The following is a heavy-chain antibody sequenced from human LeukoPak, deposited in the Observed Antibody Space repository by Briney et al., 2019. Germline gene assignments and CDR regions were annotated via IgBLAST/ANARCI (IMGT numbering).Heavy chain of an antibody. CDR3: ARNKAITAFFGMDV. J-gene: IGHJ6*02. V-gene: IGHV3-30*03. CDR2: IAYGGTYK. CDR1: GFTFSDYA. D-gene: IGHD2/OR15-2a*01. Sequence: GTSLRLSYAASGFTFSDYAMHWVRQAPGKGLEWVAVIAYGGTYKHHADSLKGRFTISRDNSRDTLYLQINSLRPEDTALYYCARNKAITAFFGMDVWGQGTTVIVSS.